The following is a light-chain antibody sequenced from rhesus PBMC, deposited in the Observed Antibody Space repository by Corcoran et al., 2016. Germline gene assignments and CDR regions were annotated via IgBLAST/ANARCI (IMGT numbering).Light chain of an antibody. CDR3: QHGYVTPFT. CDR2: SAS. Sequence: DIQMTQSPSSLSASVGDTVTIPCRASQGMGKNLAGYQQRPGKFPKLLIYSASSLESGIPSRFTASGSGTDVTLTISSLQPEDFATYYCQHGYVTPFTFGPGTKLDIK. CDR1: QGMGKN. J-gene: IGKJ3*01. V-gene: IGKV1S17*01.